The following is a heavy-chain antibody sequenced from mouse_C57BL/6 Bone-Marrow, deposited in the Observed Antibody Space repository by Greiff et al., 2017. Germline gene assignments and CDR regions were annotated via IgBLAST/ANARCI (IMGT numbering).Heavy chain of an antibody. CDR2: IYPGSGSP. D-gene: IGHD2-12*01. Sequence: VQLQQPGAELVKPGASVKMSCKASGYTFTSYWITWVKQRPGQGLEWIGYIYPGSGSPNYNEKFKSKATLTVDTSSSPAYMQLSSLTSEDAAVYYCARTPCYYSSYCGQGTLVTVSA. J-gene: IGHJ3*01. V-gene: IGHV1-55*01. CDR1: GYTFTSYW. CDR3: ARTPCYYSSY.